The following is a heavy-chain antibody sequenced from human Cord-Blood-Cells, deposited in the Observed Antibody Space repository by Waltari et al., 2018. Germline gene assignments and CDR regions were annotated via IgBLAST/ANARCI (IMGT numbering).Heavy chain of an antibody. J-gene: IGHJ4*02. V-gene: IGHV4-39*01. CDR2: IYYSGST. Sequence: QLQLQESGPGLVKPSETLSLTCTVSGGSISSSSYYRGWIRQPPGKGLEWIGSIYYSGSTYYNPSLKSRVTISVDTSKNQFSLKLSSVTAADTAVYYCASRLGSGYDYWGQGTLVTVSS. D-gene: IGHD3-3*01. CDR3: ASRLGSGYDY. CDR1: GGSISSSSYY.